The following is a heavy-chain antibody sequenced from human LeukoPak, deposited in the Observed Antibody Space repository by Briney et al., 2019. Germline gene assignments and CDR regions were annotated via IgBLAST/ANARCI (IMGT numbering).Heavy chain of an antibody. D-gene: IGHD3-10*01. Sequence: GGSLRLSCAASGFTFSSYGMHWVRQAPGKGLEWVAFIRYDGSNKYYADSVKGRFTIPRDNSKNTLYLQMNSLRAEDTAVCYCAKDPSGFGELSGDYWGQGTLVTVSS. J-gene: IGHJ4*02. CDR2: IRYDGSNK. V-gene: IGHV3-30*02. CDR1: GFTFSSYG. CDR3: AKDPSGFGELSGDY.